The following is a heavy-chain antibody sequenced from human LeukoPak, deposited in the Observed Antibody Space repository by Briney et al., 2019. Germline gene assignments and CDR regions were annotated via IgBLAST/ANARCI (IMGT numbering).Heavy chain of an antibody. J-gene: IGHJ4*02. D-gene: IGHD3-10*01. V-gene: IGHV3-30*18. CDR3: AKLAGEYYFDY. CDR1: GFTFSSYG. Sequence: GGSLRLSCAASGFTFSSYGMHWVRQAPGKGLEWVAVMSYDGSNKYYADSVKGRFTISRDNSKNTLYLQMNSLRAEDTAVYYCAKLAGEYYFDYWGQGTLVTVSS. CDR2: MSYDGSNK.